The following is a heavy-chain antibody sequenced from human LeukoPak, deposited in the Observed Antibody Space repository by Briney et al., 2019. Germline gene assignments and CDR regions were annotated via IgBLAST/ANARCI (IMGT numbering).Heavy chain of an antibody. CDR3: ARGGTTWHGFDS. J-gene: IGHJ4*02. V-gene: IGHV3-23*01. CDR2: ISDAGAIT. CDR1: GFTFSSYA. Sequence: PGGSLRLSCAASGFTFSSYAMSWVRQAPGKGLERVSGISDAGAITYYADSVKGRFTISRSQSTNTLYLQMDSLRAEDTSLYYCARGGTTWHGFDSWGQGTLVTVSS. D-gene: IGHD1-14*01.